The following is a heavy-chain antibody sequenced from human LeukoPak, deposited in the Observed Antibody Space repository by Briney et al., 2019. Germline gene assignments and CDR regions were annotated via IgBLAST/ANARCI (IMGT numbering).Heavy chain of an antibody. Sequence: SETLSLTCTVSGGSISSGGYYWSWIRQHPGKGLEWIGYIYYSGSTYYNPSPKSRVTISVDTSKNQFSLKLSSVTAADTAVYYCARGNNMYCGGDCYSSWGQGTLVTVSS. CDR2: IYYSGST. D-gene: IGHD2-21*02. J-gene: IGHJ4*02. CDR3: ARGNNMYCGGDCYSS. CDR1: GGSISSGGYY. V-gene: IGHV4-31*03.